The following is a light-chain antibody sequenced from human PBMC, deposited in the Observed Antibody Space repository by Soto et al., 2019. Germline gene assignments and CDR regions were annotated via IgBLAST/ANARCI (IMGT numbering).Light chain of an antibody. J-gene: IGKJ4*01. V-gene: IGKV1-39*01. CDR2: AAS. CDR3: QQSYTTQLT. Sequence: DIQMTQSPSSLSASVGDRVTITCRASQSIISSLNWYQQKPGQDPQLLVFAASTLHTGVPSRFSGSASGTDFTLTNSSLQPEDVATYYCQQSYTTQLTFGGGTKVEI. CDR1: QSIISS.